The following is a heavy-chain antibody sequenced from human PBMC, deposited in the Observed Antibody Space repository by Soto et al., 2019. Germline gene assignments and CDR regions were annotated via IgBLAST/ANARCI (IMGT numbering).Heavy chain of an antibody. V-gene: IGHV4-4*01. Sequence: ETLSLTCSVSGVTVASSHWWSWVRQSPGRGLEWIGNVYHTGDTNFNPSLQSRVTFSVDKSNNQFSLRLTSVTAADTAVYFCAREIVTAGGNNYFDPWGPGTPVTVYS. CDR3: AREIVTAGGNNYFDP. CDR2: VYHTGDT. J-gene: IGHJ5*02. D-gene: IGHD2-21*02. CDR1: GVTVASSHW.